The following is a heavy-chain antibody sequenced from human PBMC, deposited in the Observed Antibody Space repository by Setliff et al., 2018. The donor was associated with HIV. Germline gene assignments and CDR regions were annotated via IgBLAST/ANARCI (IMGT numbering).Heavy chain of an antibody. J-gene: IGHJ4*02. CDR3: AKDVYVAKYYYGSSGYSGSYYFDY. CDR1: GFTFSSYA. V-gene: IGHV3-23*01. D-gene: IGHD3-22*01. CDR2: ITAGGTT. Sequence: GGSLRLSCAASGFTFSSYAMSWVRQAPGKGLEWVSIITAGGTTYYADSVKGRFTISRDNSKSTLYLQMNSLRAEDTAVYYCAKDVYVAKYYYGSSGYSGSYYFDYWGQGTLVTVSS.